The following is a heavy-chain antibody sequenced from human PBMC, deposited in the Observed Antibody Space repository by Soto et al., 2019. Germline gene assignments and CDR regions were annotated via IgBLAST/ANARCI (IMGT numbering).Heavy chain of an antibody. Sequence: SVKVSCKASGGTFRTYAILWVRQAPGQGLEWMGGIIPLLGTPNYAQKFQGRVTITADESTSTAYMELSSLRSEDTAVYYCARGVRPDYYYYGMDVWGQGTTVTVSS. CDR2: IIPLLGTP. CDR1: GGTFRTYA. CDR3: ARGVRPDYYYYGMDV. D-gene: IGHD6-6*01. V-gene: IGHV1-69*13. J-gene: IGHJ6*02.